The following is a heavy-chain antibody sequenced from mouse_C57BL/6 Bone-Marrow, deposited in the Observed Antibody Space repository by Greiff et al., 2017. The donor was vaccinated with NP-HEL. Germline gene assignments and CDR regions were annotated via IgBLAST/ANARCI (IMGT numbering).Heavy chain of an antibody. CDR2: IRLKSDNYAT. D-gene: IGHD2-5*01. J-gene: IGHJ1*03. Sequence: EVKLEESGGGLVQPGGSMKLSCVASGFTFSNYWMNWVRQSPEKGLEWVAQIRLKSDNYATHYAESVKGRFTISRDDSKSSVYLQMNNLRAEDTGIYYCTETSNYEDWYFDVWGTGTTVTVSS. V-gene: IGHV6-3*01. CDR1: GFTFSNYW. CDR3: TETSNYEDWYFDV.